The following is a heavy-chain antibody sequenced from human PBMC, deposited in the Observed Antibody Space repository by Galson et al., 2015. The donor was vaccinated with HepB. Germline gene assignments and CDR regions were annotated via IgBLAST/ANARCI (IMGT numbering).Heavy chain of an antibody. J-gene: IGHJ4*02. V-gene: IGHV1-46*01. D-gene: IGHD3-3*01. CDR1: GYTFTSYY. CDR3: ARAPKKPTNVLRFLEWFPYHFDY. CDR2: INPSGGST. Sequence: SVKVSCKASGYTFTSYYMHWVRQAPGQGLEWMGIINPSGGSTSYAQKFQGRVTMTRDTSTSTVYMELSSLRSEDTAVYYCARAPKKPTNVLRFLEWFPYHFDYWGQGTLVTVSS.